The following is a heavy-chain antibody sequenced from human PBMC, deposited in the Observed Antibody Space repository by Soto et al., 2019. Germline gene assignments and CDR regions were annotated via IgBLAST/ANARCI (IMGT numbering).Heavy chain of an antibody. CDR3: VREGPYGQSGFYQYYYYGLDV. V-gene: IGHV3-74*01. CDR1: GFSFSSYW. Sequence: GGSLRLSCVDSGFSFSSYWMHWVRQVPGKGLVWVSRINADGSGTAYADSVRGRFTISRDNAQSTLYLQMNSLRAEDTAVYYCVREGPYGQSGFYQYYYYGLDVWGQGTTVTVSS. J-gene: IGHJ6*02. D-gene: IGHD3-22*01. CDR2: INADGSGT.